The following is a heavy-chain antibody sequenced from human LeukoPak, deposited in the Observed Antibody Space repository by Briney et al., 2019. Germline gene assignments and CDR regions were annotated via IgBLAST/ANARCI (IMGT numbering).Heavy chain of an antibody. CDR1: GFTFSRYW. V-gene: IGHV3-7*05. CDR3: ARDPYSSSWSYGMDV. Sequence: PGGSLRLSCVASGFTFSRYWMSWVRQAPGKGLEWVANIKQDGSETVYVDSLKGRFTISRDNAQSSLYLQMNSLRAEDTAVYYCARDPYSSSWSYGMDVWGQGTTVTVSS. CDR2: IKQDGSET. D-gene: IGHD6-13*01. J-gene: IGHJ6*02.